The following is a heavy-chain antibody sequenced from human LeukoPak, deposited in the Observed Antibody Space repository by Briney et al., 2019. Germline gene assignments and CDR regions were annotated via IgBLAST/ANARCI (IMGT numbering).Heavy chain of an antibody. D-gene: IGHD5-18*01. Sequence: PSETLSLTCTVSGGSISSGSYYWSWIRQPAGKGLEWIGRIYTSGSTNYNPSLKSRVTISVDTSKNQFSLKLSSVTAADTAVYYCARTFVDTAMVTLGFDYWGQGTLVTVSS. CDR2: IYTSGST. J-gene: IGHJ4*02. CDR3: ARTFVDTAMVTLGFDY. CDR1: GGSISSGSYY. V-gene: IGHV4-61*02.